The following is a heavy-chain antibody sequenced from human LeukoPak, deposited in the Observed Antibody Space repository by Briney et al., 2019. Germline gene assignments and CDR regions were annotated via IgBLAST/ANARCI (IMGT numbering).Heavy chain of an antibody. J-gene: IGHJ4*01. CDR2: ISSNSRDI. Sequence: GGSLRLSCAASGFTFNTYSMNWVRQAPGKGLEWVSSISSNSRDIYYADSVKGRFTISRDNAKNSLHLQMNSMRAEDTAVCYCARDDRDISSYRFDYWGHGILVTVSS. CDR1: GFTFNTYS. D-gene: IGHD6-6*01. V-gene: IGHV3-21*01. CDR3: ARDDRDISSYRFDY.